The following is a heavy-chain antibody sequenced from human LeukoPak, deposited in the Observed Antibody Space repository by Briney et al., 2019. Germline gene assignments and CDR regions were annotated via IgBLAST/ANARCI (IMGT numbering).Heavy chain of an antibody. CDR3: TTDLPGGDAFDI. Sequence: GGSLRLTCAASGFTFSNSWMSWVRQAPGKGLDWVGRIKSKTDGGTTDYAAPVKRRFTISRDDSKNTLYLQMNSLKTEDTAVYYCTTDLPGGDAFDIWGQGTMITVSS. J-gene: IGHJ3*02. V-gene: IGHV3-15*01. CDR2: IKSKTDGGTT. CDR1: GFTFSNSW.